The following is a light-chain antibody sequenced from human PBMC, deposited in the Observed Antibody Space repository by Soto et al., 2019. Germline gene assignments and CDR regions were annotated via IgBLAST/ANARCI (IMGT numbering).Light chain of an antibody. J-gene: IGKJ1*01. V-gene: IGKV1-27*01. CDR3: QKYNSAPPT. CDR1: QAISIY. Sequence: DIQMTQSPSSLSTSVGDRVTITCRASQAISIYLAWYQQKPGKVPKLLIYAASTLQSGVPSRFSGSGSGTEFTLNISSLQPEDVATYYCQKYNSAPPTFGQGTKVEIK. CDR2: AAS.